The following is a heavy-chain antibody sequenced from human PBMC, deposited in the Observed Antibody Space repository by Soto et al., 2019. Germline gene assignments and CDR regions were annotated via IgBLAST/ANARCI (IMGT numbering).Heavy chain of an antibody. CDR3: ARTPTTFFYYFDY. V-gene: IGHV1-69*01. Sequence: QVQLVQSGAEVKKPGSSVKVSCKASGGTFSSYAISWVRQAPGQGLEWMGGIIPIFGTANYAQKFQGRVTITADEATSTAYMGLSSLRSEDTAVYYCARTPTTFFYYFDYWGQGTLVTVSS. CDR1: GGTFSSYA. J-gene: IGHJ4*02. CDR2: IIPIFGTA. D-gene: IGHD3-16*01.